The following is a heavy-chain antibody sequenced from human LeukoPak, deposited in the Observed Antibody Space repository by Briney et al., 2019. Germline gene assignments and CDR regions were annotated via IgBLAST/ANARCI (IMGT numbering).Heavy chain of an antibody. D-gene: IGHD3-22*01. CDR1: GGSISSYY. J-gene: IGHJ4*02. CDR3: AKDGSNAMILEY. CDR2: IYYSGST. Sequence: SETLSLTCTVSGGSISSYYWSWIRQPPGKGLEWIGYIYYSGSTNYNPSLKSRVTISVDTSKNQFSLKLSSVTAADTAVYFCAKDGSNAMILEYWGQGTLVTVSS. V-gene: IGHV4-59*08.